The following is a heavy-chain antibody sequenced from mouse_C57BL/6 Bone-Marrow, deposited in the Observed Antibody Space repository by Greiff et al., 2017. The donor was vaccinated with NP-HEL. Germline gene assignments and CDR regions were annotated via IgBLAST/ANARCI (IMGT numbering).Heavy chain of an antibody. CDR1: GYTFTSYW. J-gene: IGHJ4*01. CDR3: TRGGFYDGYYAMDY. CDR2: IYPGNSDT. D-gene: IGHD2-12*01. Sequence: EVQLQQSGTVLARPGASVKMSCKTSGYTFTSYWMHWVKQRPGQGLEWIGAIYPGNSDTSYNQKFKGKAKLTAVTSASTAYMELSSLTNEDSAVYYCTRGGFYDGYYAMDYWGQGTSVTVSS. V-gene: IGHV1-5*01.